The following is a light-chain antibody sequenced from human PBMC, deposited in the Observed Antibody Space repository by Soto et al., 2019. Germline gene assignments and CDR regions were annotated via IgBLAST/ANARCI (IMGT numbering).Light chain of an antibody. CDR2: KAS. J-gene: IGKJ1*01. CDR1: QTISSW. CDR3: QQYDSYSWT. V-gene: IGKV1-5*03. Sequence: TQSPATLSLSPGERATLSCRASQTISSWLAWYQQKPGKAPKLLIYKASTLKSGVPSRFSGSGSGTEFTLTISSLQPDDFATYYCQQYDSYSWTFGQGTKVDIK.